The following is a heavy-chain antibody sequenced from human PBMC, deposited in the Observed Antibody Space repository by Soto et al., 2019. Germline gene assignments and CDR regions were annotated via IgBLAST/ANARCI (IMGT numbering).Heavy chain of an antibody. V-gene: IGHV1-69*13. Sequence: SVKVSCKASGGTFSSYAINWVRQAPGQGLEWMGGIIPIFGTANYAQKFQGRVTITADESTSTAYMELSSLRSEDTAVYYCARGPRYSSSWYFDYWGQGTLVTVSS. J-gene: IGHJ4*02. CDR3: ARGPRYSSSWYFDY. CDR1: GGTFSSYA. D-gene: IGHD6-13*01. CDR2: IIPIFGTA.